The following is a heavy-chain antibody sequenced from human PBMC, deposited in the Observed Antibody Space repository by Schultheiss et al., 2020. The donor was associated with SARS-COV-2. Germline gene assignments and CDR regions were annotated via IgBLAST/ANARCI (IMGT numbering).Heavy chain of an antibody. CDR2: IYYTGGA. CDR1: GDSMTSYY. D-gene: IGHD3-10*01. J-gene: IGHJ5*01. CDR3: ARLGSLVRGIMIHWFDS. V-gene: IGHV4-59*05. Sequence: SETLSLTCTVSGDSMTSYYWNWIRQPPGKGLEWIGSIYYTGGAYYNTSLRSRVTISVDTSRDQFSLKMTSVTAADTAVYYCARLGSLVRGIMIHWFDSWGQGTQVTVSS.